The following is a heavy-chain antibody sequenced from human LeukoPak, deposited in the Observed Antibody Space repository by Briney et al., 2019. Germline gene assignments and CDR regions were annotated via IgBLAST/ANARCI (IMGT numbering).Heavy chain of an antibody. Sequence: GGSLRLSCAASGFSFSTYSMNWVRQAPGKGPEWVSSISGSSNYIFYTDSVKDRFTVSRDNAKNSLYLEMNSLRGEDTAVYYCARVSSVPTPRALDYWGQGTLVTVSS. D-gene: IGHD4/OR15-4a*01. V-gene: IGHV3-21*01. J-gene: IGHJ4*02. CDR1: GFSFSTYS. CDR2: ISGSSNYI. CDR3: ARVSSVPTPRALDY.